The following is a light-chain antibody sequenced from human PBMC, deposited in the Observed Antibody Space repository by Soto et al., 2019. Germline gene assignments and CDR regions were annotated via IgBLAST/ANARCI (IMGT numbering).Light chain of an antibody. V-gene: IGKV3-15*01. CDR2: DAS. CDR3: QQYDDWPET. Sequence: EIVMTQSPATLSVSPGERATLSCRASKSVSSNLAWYQQKPGQAPRLLIYDASTRATGIPARFSGSGSGTEFTLTISSLQSEDLAVYYCQQYDDWPETFGQGTKVDIK. J-gene: IGKJ1*01. CDR1: KSVSSN.